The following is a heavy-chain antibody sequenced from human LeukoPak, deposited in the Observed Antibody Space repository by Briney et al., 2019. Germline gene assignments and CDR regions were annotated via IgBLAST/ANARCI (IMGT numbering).Heavy chain of an antibody. CDR2: IYYTGST. Sequence: SETLSLTCTVSGGSISSYYWSWIRQPPGKGLEWIGYIYYTGSTTYNPSLKSRVTISVDTSKNQFSLKLNSVTAADTAVYYCSRGRAASFDMWGQGTVVTVSS. CDR1: GGSISSYY. J-gene: IGHJ3*02. CDR3: SRGRAASFDM. V-gene: IGHV4-59*01. D-gene: IGHD5-12*01.